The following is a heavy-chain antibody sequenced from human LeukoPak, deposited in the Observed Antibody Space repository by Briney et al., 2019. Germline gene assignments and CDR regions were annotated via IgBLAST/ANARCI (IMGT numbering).Heavy chain of an antibody. Sequence: PGGSLRLSCAASGFTFSTYDMHWVRQAPGKGLEWVSLISGDGGSTYYADSVKGRFTISRDNSKNSLYLQMNSLRTEDTALYYCAKGFRMYSSSSSPIGWGQGTLVTVSS. CDR2: ISGDGGST. CDR3: AKGFRMYSSSSSPIG. CDR1: GFTFSTYD. D-gene: IGHD6-6*01. J-gene: IGHJ4*02. V-gene: IGHV3-43*02.